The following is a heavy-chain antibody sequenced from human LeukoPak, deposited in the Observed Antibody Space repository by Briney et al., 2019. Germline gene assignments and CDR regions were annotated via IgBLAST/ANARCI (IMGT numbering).Heavy chain of an antibody. Sequence: SETLSLTCAVYGGSFSGYYWSWIRQPPGKGLEWIGEINHSGSTNYNPSLKSRVTISVNTSKNQFSLTLSSVTAADTAVYYCARAGLNGDVDYWGQGTLVTVSS. D-gene: IGHD4-17*01. J-gene: IGHJ4*02. V-gene: IGHV4-34*01. CDR3: ARAGLNGDVDY. CDR2: INHSGST. CDR1: GGSFSGYY.